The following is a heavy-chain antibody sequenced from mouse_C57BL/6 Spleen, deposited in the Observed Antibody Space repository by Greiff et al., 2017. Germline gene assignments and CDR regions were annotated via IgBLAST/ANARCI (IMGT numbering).Heavy chain of an antibody. CDR3: ARLSGYYGGFAY. CDR2: INSDGGST. Sequence: EVKVVESGGGLVQPGESLKLSCESNEYEFPSHDMSWVRKTPEKRLELVAAINSDGGSTYYPDTMERRFIISRDNTKKTLYLQMSSLRSEDTALYYCARLSGYYGGFAYWGQGTLVTVSA. J-gene: IGHJ3*01. CDR1: EYEFPSHD. D-gene: IGHD2-3*01. V-gene: IGHV5-2*01.